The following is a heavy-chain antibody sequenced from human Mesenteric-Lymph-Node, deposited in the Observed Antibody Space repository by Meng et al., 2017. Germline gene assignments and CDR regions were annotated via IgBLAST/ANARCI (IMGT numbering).Heavy chain of an antibody. Sequence: ASVKVSCKASGGTFSSYAISWVRQAPGQGLEWLGWISAFNGYTEIAQRFQGRVTVTIDKSTNTAYMDLRSLRSDDTAIYYCARDRAYSSGSPTWIDFWGQGTLVTVSS. V-gene: IGHV1-18*01. CDR1: GGTFSSYA. J-gene: IGHJ4*02. CDR2: ISAFNGYT. D-gene: IGHD3-10*01. CDR3: ARDRAYSSGSPTWIDF.